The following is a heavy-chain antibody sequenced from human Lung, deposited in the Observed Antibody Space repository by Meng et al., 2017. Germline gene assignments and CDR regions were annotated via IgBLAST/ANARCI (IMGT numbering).Heavy chain of an antibody. J-gene: IGHJ4*02. D-gene: IGHD4-11*01. Sequence: AQLQQCGAGLLNPTETPSLPGVVSGGSFSDYYWSWIRQPPGKGLEWIGEINHSGSTNYNPSLESRATISVDTSQNNLSLKLSSVTAADSAVYYCARGPTTMAHDFDYWGQGTLVTVSS. CDR3: ARGPTTMAHDFDY. V-gene: IGHV4-34*01. CDR2: INHSGST. CDR1: GGSFSDYY.